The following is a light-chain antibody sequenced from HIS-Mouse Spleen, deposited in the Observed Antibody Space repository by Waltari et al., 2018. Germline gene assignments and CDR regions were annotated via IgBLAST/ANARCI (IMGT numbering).Light chain of an antibody. CDR3: YSTDSSGNHRV. V-gene: IGLV3-10*01. J-gene: IGLJ2*01. CDR1: ALPKKY. Sequence: SYELTQPPSVSVSPGQTARITCSGDALPKKYAYWYQQKSGQAPVLVIYEDSKRPSGFPERFSGSSSGTMATLTISRAQVEDEADYYCYSTDSSGNHRVFGGGTKLTVL. CDR2: EDS.